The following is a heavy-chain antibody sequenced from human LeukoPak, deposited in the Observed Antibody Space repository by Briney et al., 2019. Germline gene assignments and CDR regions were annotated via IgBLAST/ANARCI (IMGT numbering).Heavy chain of an antibody. CDR3: AREVPRGYSGYDYLDY. CDR2: TYYRSKWYN. J-gene: IGHJ4*02. Sequence: SQTLSLTCAISGDSVSSNSAAWNWIRQSPSRGLEWLGGTYYRSKWYNDYAVSVKSRITINPDTSKNQFSLQLNSVTPEDTAVYYCAREVPRGYSGYDYLDYWGQGTLVTVSS. CDR1: GDSVSSNSAA. V-gene: IGHV6-1*01. D-gene: IGHD5-12*01.